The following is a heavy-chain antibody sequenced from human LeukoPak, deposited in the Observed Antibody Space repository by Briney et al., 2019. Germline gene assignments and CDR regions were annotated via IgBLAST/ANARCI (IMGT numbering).Heavy chain of an antibody. CDR3: TRGGLTTVTA. D-gene: IGHD4-17*01. CDR2: IYSSGST. CDR1: GGSVSSGSYY. Sequence: PSETLSLTCTVSGGSVSSGSYYWSWIRQPPGKGLEWIGYIYSSGSTNYSPSLKSRVTISVDTSKNQFSLKLDSVTAADTAVYYCTRGGLTTVTAWGQGTLVTVSS. J-gene: IGHJ4*02. V-gene: IGHV4-61*01.